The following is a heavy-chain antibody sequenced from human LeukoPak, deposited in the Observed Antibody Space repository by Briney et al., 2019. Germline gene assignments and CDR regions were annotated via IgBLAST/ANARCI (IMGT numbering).Heavy chain of an antibody. CDR3: ARHPARGGATLNYYYYYGMDV. J-gene: IGHJ6*02. Sequence: SETLSLTCTVSGGSISSYYWSWLRQPPGKGLEWIGYIYYSGSTNYNPSLKSRVTISVDTSKNQFSLKLSSVTAADTAVYYCARHPARGGATLNYYYYYGMDVWGQGTTVTVSS. D-gene: IGHD1-26*01. V-gene: IGHV4-59*08. CDR2: IYYSGST. CDR1: GGSISSYY.